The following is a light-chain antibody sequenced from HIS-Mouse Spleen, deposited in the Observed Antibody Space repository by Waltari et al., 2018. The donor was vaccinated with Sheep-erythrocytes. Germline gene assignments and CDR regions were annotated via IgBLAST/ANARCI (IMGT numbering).Light chain of an antibody. CDR2: EVS. CDR3: SSYAGSNNWV. CDR1: SSDVGGYNY. J-gene: IGLJ3*02. Sequence: QSALTQPPSASGSPGQSVTISCTGTSSDVGGYNYVSWYQQHPGKAPKLMIYEVSNRPSGVPDRFSRSKSTNTASLTVSGLQAEDEADYYCSSYAGSNNWVFGGGTKLTVL. V-gene: IGLV2-8*01.